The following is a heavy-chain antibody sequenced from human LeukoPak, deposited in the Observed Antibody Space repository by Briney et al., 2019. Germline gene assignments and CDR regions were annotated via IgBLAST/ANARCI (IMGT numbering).Heavy chain of an antibody. D-gene: IGHD2-2*01. CDR2: IRSNTYGGTT. CDR1: GFTFADYA. V-gene: IGHV3-49*04. CDR3: TRDQYCSSISCYAGY. J-gene: IGHJ4*02. Sequence: GGSLRLSCTASGFTFADYAMSWVRQAPGKGLEWVGFIRSNTYGGTTEYAASVRGRFTISRDDSKSFAYLQMNSLKTEDTAVYYCTRDQYCSSISCYAGYWGQGTLVTVSS.